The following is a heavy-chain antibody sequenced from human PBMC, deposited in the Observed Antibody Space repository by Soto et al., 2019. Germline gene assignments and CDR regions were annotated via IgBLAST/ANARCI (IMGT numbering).Heavy chain of an antibody. CDR3: ARDPGYSNYDYYYYGMDV. CDR2: IYYSGST. Sequence: PSETLSLTCTVSGGSIGSYYWSWIRQPPGKGLEWIGYIYYSGSTNYNPSLKSRVTISVDTSKNQFSLKLSSVTAADTAVYYCARDPGYSNYDYYYYGMDVWGQGTTVTVSS. D-gene: IGHD4-4*01. CDR1: GGSIGSYY. J-gene: IGHJ6*02. V-gene: IGHV4-59*01.